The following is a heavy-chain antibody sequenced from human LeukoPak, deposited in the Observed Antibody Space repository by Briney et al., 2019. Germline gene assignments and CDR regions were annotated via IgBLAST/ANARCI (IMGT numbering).Heavy chain of an antibody. CDR1: GFTFSSYA. CDR3: ARDQTVRGVLHY. Sequence: GRSLRLSCAASGFTFSSYAMHWVRQAPGKGLEWVAVISYDGSNKYYADSVKGRFTISRDNSENTLYLQMNSLRAEDTAVYYCARDQTVRGVLHYWGQGTLVTVSS. D-gene: IGHD3-10*01. J-gene: IGHJ4*02. V-gene: IGHV3-30-3*01. CDR2: ISYDGSNK.